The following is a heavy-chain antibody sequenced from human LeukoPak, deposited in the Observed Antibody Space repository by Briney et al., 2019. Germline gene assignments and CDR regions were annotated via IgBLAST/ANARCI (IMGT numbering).Heavy chain of an antibody. D-gene: IGHD2-21*02. CDR1: GFTFSNYA. J-gene: IGHJ4*02. CDR2: ISGSGDKT. V-gene: IGHV3-23*01. CDR3: TKVGGDIPDY. Sequence: PGGSLRLSCAASGFTFSNYAMHWVRQAPGKGLEWVSAISGSGDKTYYADSMKGRFTISRDNSKSTLFLQMNSLRVEDTALYYCTKVGGDIPDYWGQGTLVSVSS.